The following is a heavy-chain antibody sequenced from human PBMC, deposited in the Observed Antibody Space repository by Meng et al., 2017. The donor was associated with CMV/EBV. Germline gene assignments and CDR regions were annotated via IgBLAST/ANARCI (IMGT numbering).Heavy chain of an antibody. CDR1: GFTFSSYA. CDR3: ARGVVVPAAISVRVISVLGYYYYGMDV. J-gene: IGHJ6*02. Sequence: GGSLRPSCAASGFTFSSYAMHWVRQAPGKGLEWVAVISYDGSNKYYADSVKGRFTISRDNSKNTLYLQMNSLRAEDTAVYYCARGVVVPAAISVRVISVLGYYYYGMDVWGQGTTVTVSS. V-gene: IGHV3-30*04. CDR2: ISYDGSNK. D-gene: IGHD2-2*01.